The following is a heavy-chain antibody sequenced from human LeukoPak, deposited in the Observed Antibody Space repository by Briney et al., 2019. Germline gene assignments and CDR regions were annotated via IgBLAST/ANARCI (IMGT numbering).Heavy chain of an antibody. CDR3: ARVIRGGIQLWRGDAFDI. J-gene: IGHJ3*02. V-gene: IGHV4-59*01. D-gene: IGHD5-18*01. CDR1: GGSISSYY. CDR2: IYYSGST. Sequence: PSETLSLTCTVSGGSISSYYWSWIRQPPGKGLEWIGYIYYSGSTNYSPSLKSRVTISVDTSKNQFSLKLSSVTAADTAVYYCARVIRGGIQLWRGDAFDIWGQGTMVTVSS.